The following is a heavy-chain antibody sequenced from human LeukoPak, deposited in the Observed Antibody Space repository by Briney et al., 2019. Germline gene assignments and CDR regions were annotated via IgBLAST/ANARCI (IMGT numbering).Heavy chain of an antibody. J-gene: IGHJ6*03. V-gene: IGHV1-46*03. Sequence: ASVKVSCKASGYTLTSNYIHWVRQAPGQGLEWMGIINPSGGSTTYAQKFQGRVTMTRDTFTSTVYMELTSLRSEDTAVYYCAKGRSDFFAYYYYLDVWGKGTTVTVSS. CDR1: GYTLTSNY. CDR3: AKGRSDFFAYYYYLDV. D-gene: IGHD2-21*02. CDR2: INPSGGST.